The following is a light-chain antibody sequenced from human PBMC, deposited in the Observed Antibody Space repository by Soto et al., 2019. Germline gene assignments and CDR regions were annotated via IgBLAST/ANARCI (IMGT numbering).Light chain of an antibody. J-gene: IGKJ1*01. V-gene: IGKV1-8*01. CDR1: QGISSY. CDR3: QQSYNSPQT. Sequence: AIRMTQSPSSFSASPGDRVTITCRASQGISSYLAWYQQKPGKAPKLLIYAASTLQSGVPSRFSGSGSGTDFTLTISSLQPEDFATYSCQQSYNSPQTFGQGTKVDIK. CDR2: AAS.